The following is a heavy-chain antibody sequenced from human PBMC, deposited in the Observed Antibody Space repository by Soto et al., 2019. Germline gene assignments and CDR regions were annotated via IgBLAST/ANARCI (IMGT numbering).Heavy chain of an antibody. CDR2: ISYGGSNK. Sequence: GGSLRLSCAASGFTFSSYGMHWVRQAPGKGLEWVAVISYGGSNKYYADSVKGRFTISRDNSKNTLYLQMNSLRAEDTAVYYCAKDSRQWLVLNYYYGMDVWGQGTTVTVSS. J-gene: IGHJ6*02. D-gene: IGHD6-19*01. V-gene: IGHV3-30*18. CDR3: AKDSRQWLVLNYYYGMDV. CDR1: GFTFSSYG.